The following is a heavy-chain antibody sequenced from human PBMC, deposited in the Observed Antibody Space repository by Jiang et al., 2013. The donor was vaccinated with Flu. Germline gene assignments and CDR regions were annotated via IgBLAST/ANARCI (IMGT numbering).Heavy chain of an antibody. D-gene: IGHD3-22*01. Sequence: TFSGFVTHHYCSGCGLDPSAPRKGLEWLALIDWHDDKRYSPSLKTRLTITKDTSKNQVVLTMTNMDPVDTGTYYCAHSPYYYDSSGSSLAYFQHWGQGTLVTVSS. CDR2: IDWHDDK. J-gene: IGHJ1*01. CDR3: AHSPYYYDSSGSSLAYFQH. V-gene: IGHV2-5*01. CDR1: GFVTHHYCSG.